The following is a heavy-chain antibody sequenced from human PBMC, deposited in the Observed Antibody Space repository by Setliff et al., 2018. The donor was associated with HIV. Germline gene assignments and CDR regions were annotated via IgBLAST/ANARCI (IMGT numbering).Heavy chain of an antibody. J-gene: IGHJ4*02. CDR3: ARGGVTNFNY. D-gene: IGHD3-10*01. Sequence: GGSLRLSCAVSGFTFRIYSINWVRQAPGKGLEWVSSISSSGDYIYYADSVKGRFTISRDNTKNSLYLQMNSLRAEDTAVYYCARGGVTNFNYWGQGNRVTVSS. CDR1: GFTFRIYS. V-gene: IGHV3-21*01. CDR2: ISSSGDYI.